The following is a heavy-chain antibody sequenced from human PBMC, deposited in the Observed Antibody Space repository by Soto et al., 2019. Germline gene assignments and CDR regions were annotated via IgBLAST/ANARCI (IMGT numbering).Heavy chain of an antibody. Sequence: GGSLRLSCAASGFTFSSYSMNWVRQAPGKGLEWVSSISSSSSYIYYADSVKGRFTISRDNAKNSLYLQMNSLRAEDTAVYYCASWGSGRVVTAPSDAFDIWGQGTMVTVSS. D-gene: IGHD2-21*02. V-gene: IGHV3-21*01. CDR3: ASWGSGRVVTAPSDAFDI. CDR2: ISSSSSYI. CDR1: GFTFSSYS. J-gene: IGHJ3*02.